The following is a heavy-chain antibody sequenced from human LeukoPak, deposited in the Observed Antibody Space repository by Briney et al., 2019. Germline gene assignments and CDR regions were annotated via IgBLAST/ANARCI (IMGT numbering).Heavy chain of an antibody. CDR1: GVSGKNRFYF. D-gene: IGHD4-23*01. CDR2: MSYTGTT. CDR3: ARHSPSSTVADWFDP. J-gene: IGHJ5*02. Sequence: SGTLSLTCTVSGVSGKNRFYFWGWIRQPPGKGLEWVATMSYTGTTYYSPSLESRVTMSVDTSQTHFSLTLNSVTAADTAVYYCARHSPSSTVADWFDPWGQGTLVTVSS. V-gene: IGHV4-39*01.